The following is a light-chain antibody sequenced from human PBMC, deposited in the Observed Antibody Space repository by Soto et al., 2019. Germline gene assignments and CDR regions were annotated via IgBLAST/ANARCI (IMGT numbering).Light chain of an antibody. CDR1: SFNIESNY. Sequence: QSVLTQPPSASGTPGQRVTISCSGSSFNIESNYVYWYQHLPGTAPKLLIHRNNQRPSGVPDRFSGSKSGTSASLAISGLRSEDEGDYYCATWDDRLSGPGLFGGGTKLTVL. CDR3: ATWDDRLSGPGL. CDR2: RNN. J-gene: IGLJ2*01. V-gene: IGLV1-47*01.